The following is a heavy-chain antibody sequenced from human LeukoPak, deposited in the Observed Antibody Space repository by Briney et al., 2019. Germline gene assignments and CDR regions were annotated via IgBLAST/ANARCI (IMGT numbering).Heavy chain of an antibody. CDR1: GYSFTSYW. V-gene: IGHV5-51*01. Sequence: HGESLQISCKGSGYSFTSYWIGWVRQMPGKGLEWMGIIYPGDSDTRYSPSFQGQVTISADKSISTAYLQWSSLKASDTAMYYCARDLTYYDFWSGYYRPVYFDYWGQGTLVTVSS. J-gene: IGHJ4*02. D-gene: IGHD3-3*01. CDR3: ARDLTYYDFWSGYYRPVYFDY. CDR2: IYPGDSDT.